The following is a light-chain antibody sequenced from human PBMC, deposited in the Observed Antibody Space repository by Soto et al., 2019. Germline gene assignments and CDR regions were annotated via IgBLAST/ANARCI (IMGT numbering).Light chain of an antibody. CDR3: QQYTQWPIT. Sequence: VGTQSPATLSVSPGARSTLSCRTIQSVNSNYLAWYQQRRGQATRLLIYGIYTRATGITDRFSASGSGTEFTLTISSLQPEDFAVYYCQQYTQWPITVGPGTRLEIK. CDR1: QSVNSN. CDR2: GIY. J-gene: IGKJ5*01. V-gene: IGKV3D-15*01.